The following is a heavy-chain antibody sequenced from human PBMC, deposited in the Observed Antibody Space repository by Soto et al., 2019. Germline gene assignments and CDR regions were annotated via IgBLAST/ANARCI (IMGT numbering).Heavy chain of an antibody. V-gene: IGHV3-74*01. CDR2: INGDGGST. CDR3: TREGGNYFYGMDV. Sequence: GGPLSLSSAASGFTFSNYWMHWVRQAPGKGLVWVSRINGDGGSTTYADSVKGRFTISRDNAKNTLYLQMNNLRAEDTAVYYCTREGGNYFYGMDVSGQGTTVTVSS. CDR1: GFTFSNYW. J-gene: IGHJ6*02.